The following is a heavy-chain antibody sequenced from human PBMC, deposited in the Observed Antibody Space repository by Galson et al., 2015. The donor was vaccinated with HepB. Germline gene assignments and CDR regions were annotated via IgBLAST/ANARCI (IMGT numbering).Heavy chain of an antibody. CDR1: GGSIGSHY. J-gene: IGHJ5*02. Sequence: LSLTCKVSGGSIGSHYWAWIRQPPGKGLEWIGYFPYSGGSNYNPSVKSRVTMSVDTSKNQVSLKLSSVTAADTAVYYCARPHCSSATCYRDFGFDPWGQGTLVTVSS. D-gene: IGHD2-2*01. CDR2: FPYSGGS. V-gene: IGHV4-59*08. CDR3: ARPHCSSATCYRDFGFDP.